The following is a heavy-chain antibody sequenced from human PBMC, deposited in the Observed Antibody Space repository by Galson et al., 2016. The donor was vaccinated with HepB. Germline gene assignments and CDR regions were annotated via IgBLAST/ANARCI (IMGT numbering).Heavy chain of an antibody. Sequence: SLRLSCAASGFAFSAFGMTWVRQAPRKGLGWVAAISTSGGSTDYADSVKGRFTISRDNSKNMLYLQMNSLRVEDSALYYCAKGTTRLGDNWGQGILVTVSS. CDR1: GFAFSAFG. CDR2: ISTSGGST. V-gene: IGHV3-23*01. CDR3: AKGTTRLGDN. D-gene: IGHD4-11*01. J-gene: IGHJ4*02.